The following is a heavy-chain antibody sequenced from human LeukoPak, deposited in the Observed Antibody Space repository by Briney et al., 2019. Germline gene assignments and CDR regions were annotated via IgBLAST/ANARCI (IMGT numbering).Heavy chain of an antibody. CDR1: GFTFSSYA. V-gene: IGHV3-23*01. J-gene: IGHJ5*02. CDR2: ISGSGGST. D-gene: IGHD6-6*01. Sequence: GGSLRLSCAASGFTFSSYAMSWVRQAPGKGLEWVSAISGSGGSTYYAGSVKGRFTISRDNSKNTLYLQMNSLRAEDTAVYYCAKQEYSTPRGWFDPWGQGTLVTVSS. CDR3: AKQEYSTPRGWFDP.